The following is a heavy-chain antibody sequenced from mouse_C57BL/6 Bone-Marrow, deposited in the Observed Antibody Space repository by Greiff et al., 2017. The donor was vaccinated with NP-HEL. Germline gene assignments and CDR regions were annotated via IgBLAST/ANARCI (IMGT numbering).Heavy chain of an antibody. CDR3: ARGGYYRYYAMDY. CDR1: GYTFTNYW. D-gene: IGHD2-3*01. V-gene: IGHV1-63*01. J-gene: IGHJ4*01. CDR2: IYPGGGYT. Sequence: VQLQQSGAELVRPGTSVKMSCKASGYTFTNYWIGWAKQRPGHGLEWIGDIYPGGGYTNYNEKFKGKATLTAEKSSSTSYMQFSILTSDDSAIYYCARGGYYRYYAMDYWGQGTSVTVSS.